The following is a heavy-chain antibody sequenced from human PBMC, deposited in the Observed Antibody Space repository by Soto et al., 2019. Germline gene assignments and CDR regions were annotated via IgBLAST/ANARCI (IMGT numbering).Heavy chain of an antibody. V-gene: IGHV1-69*04. D-gene: IGHD5-18*01. CDR2: IIPILGIA. CDR1: GGTFSSYP. CDR3: ARDYRKGYSYSYYYGMDV. J-gene: IGHJ6*02. Sequence: QVQLVQSGAEVKKPGSSVKVSCKASGGTFSSYPISWVRQAPGQGLEWMGRIIPILGIANYAQKFQGRVTITADKSTSTAYMELSSLRSEDTAVYYCARDYRKGYSYSYYYGMDVWGQGTTVTVSS.